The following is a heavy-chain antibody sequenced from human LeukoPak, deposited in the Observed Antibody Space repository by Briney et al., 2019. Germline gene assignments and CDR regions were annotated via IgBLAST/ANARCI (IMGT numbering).Heavy chain of an antibody. Sequence: SETLSLTCTVSGGPINSSRFYWGWIRQPPGKGLEWIGTISYSGSAFYNPSLKSRVIISADTSKNQFSLRLTSVIAADTAVYYCARLSYKCFDYWGQGTLVTVSS. CDR2: ISYSGSA. CDR1: GGPINSSRFY. CDR3: ARLSYKCFDY. J-gene: IGHJ4*02. D-gene: IGHD2-8*01. V-gene: IGHV4-39*01.